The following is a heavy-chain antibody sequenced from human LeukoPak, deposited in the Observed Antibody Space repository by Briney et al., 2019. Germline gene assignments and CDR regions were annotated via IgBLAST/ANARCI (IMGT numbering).Heavy chain of an antibody. D-gene: IGHD3-22*01. V-gene: IGHV3-23*01. J-gene: IGHJ4*02. CDR1: GLTFSSYG. CDR2: ISGSGGKT. Sequence: GGSLRLSCAASGLTFSSYGMSWVRQAPGKGLDWVSAISGSGGKTYYADSVEGRFTISRDNSKNTLYLQMNSLRAEDTAVYYCAKGYYYDNSGESYFDYWGQGTLVTVSS. CDR3: AKGYYYDNSGESYFDY.